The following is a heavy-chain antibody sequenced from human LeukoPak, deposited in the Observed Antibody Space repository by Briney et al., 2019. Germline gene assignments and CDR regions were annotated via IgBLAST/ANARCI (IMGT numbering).Heavy chain of an antibody. J-gene: IGHJ4*01. D-gene: IGHD1/OR15-1a*01. V-gene: IGHV3-30*03. CDR1: GFSFSSYD. CDR3: ARDLSSSGSIDY. CDR2: ISYDGSNK. Sequence: GGSLRLSCAASGFSFSSYDIHWVRQAPGKGLEWVAVISYDGSNKYYADSVKGRFTISRDNSKNTLFLQMNSLRAEDTAVYFCARDLSSSGSIDYWGHGSLVTVSS.